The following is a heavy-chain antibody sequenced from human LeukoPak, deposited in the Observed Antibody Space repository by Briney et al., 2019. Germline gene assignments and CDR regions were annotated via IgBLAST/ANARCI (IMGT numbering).Heavy chain of an antibody. CDR3: AKDTEYYDSSGYSSYPFGY. Sequence: GGSLRLSCATSGFTFSTYGMHWVRQPPGKGLEWVSAISGSGGSTYYADSVKGRFTISRDNSKNTLYLQMNSLRAEDTAVYYCAKDTEYYDSSGYSSYPFGYWGQGTLVTVSS. V-gene: IGHV3-23*01. J-gene: IGHJ4*02. CDR1: GFTFSTYG. D-gene: IGHD3-22*01. CDR2: ISGSGGST.